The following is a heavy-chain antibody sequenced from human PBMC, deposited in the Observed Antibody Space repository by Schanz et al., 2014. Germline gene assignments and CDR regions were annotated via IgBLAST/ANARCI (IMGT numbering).Heavy chain of an antibody. CDR1: GGSISSYY. J-gene: IGHJ5*02. Sequence: QVQLQESGPGLVRPSETLSLTCTVSGGSISSYYWSWIRQSPGKGPEWIGYITYSGGTNHNASLKSRVTISVDTPKNQFPLNLRSVPAADTAVYYCAREVTGGVTGQWVGNWFDPWGQGALVTVSS. CDR2: ITYSGGT. D-gene: IGHD1-20*01. V-gene: IGHV4-59*12. CDR3: AREVTGGVTGQWVGNWFDP.